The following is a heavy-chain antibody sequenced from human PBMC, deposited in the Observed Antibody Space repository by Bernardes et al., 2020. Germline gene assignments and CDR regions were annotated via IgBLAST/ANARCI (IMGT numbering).Heavy chain of an antibody. D-gene: IGHD4-17*01. Sequence: SETLSLTCAVSGGSISSGGYSWSWIRQPPGKGLEWIGYIYHSGSTYYNPSLKSRVTISVDRSKNQFSLKLSSVTAADTAVYYCARYVYGEHYFDYWGQGTLVTVSS. V-gene: IGHV4-30-2*01. CDR2: IYHSGST. J-gene: IGHJ4*02. CDR1: GGSISSGGYS. CDR3: ARYVYGEHYFDY.